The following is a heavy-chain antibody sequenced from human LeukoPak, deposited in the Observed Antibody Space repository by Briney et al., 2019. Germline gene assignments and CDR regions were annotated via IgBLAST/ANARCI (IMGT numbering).Heavy chain of an antibody. CDR1: GYSISSGYY. V-gene: IGHV4-38-2*01. Sequence: SETLSLTCAVSGYSISSGYYWGWIRQPPGKGLEWIGSIYHSGSTYYNPSLKSRVTISVDTSKNQFSLKLSSVTAADTAVYYCARSASSSRYYYYYYMDVWGKGTTVTVSS. CDR3: ARSASSSRYYYYYYMDV. CDR2: IYHSGST. J-gene: IGHJ6*03.